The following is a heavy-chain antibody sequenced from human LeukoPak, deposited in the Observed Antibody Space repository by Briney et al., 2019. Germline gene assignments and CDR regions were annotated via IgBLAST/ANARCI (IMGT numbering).Heavy chain of an antibody. J-gene: IGHJ4*02. CDR2: ISGGGGTT. CDR1: GFTFRTYA. V-gene: IGHV3-23*01. D-gene: IGHD5-18*01. Sequence: GGSLRLSCAASGFTFRTYAMSCLRQAPGKALDGVSSISGGGGTTYYADSVKGRFTISRDNSKNTLYLQMNSLRPEDTAVYYCAKWGDSYGYDYWGQGTLVTVSS. CDR3: AKWGDSYGYDY.